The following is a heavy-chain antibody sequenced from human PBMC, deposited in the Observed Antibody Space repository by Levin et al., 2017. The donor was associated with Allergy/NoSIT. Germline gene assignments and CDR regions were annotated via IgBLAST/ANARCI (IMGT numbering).Heavy chain of an antibody. J-gene: IGHJ5*02. CDR2: INTDESTT. V-gene: IGHV3-74*01. CDR1: GFTFSSHW. Sequence: GGSLRLSCAASGFTFSSHWMHWVRQVPGKGLVWVSRINTDESTTNYADSVKGRFIISRDNAKNTLYLQMNSLRAEDTAVYYCTRGATLGVAAFDPWGQGILVTVSS. D-gene: IGHD3-3*01. CDR3: TRGATLGVAAFDP.